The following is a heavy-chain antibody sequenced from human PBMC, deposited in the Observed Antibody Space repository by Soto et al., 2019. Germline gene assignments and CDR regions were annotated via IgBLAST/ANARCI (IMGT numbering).Heavy chain of an antibody. CDR3: ARSIVVVTAADY. J-gene: IGHJ4*02. Sequence: ASVKVSCKASGYTFTSYAMHWVRQAPGQRLEWMGWVNAGNGNTKYSQKFQGRVTITRDTSASTAYMELSSLRSEDTAVYYCARSIVVVTAADYWGQGTLVTVSS. D-gene: IGHD2-21*02. CDR2: VNAGNGNT. CDR1: GYTFTSYA. V-gene: IGHV1-3*01.